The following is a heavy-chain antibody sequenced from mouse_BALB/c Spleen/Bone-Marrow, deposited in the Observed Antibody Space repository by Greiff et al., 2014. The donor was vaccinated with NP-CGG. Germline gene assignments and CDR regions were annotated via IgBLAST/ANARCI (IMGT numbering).Heavy chain of an antibody. D-gene: IGHD2-3*01. CDR3: ARSYDGYYVNY. CDR1: GYTFTSYW. CDR2: IDPYDSET. J-gene: IGHJ2*01. Sequence: VKLQESGAELVRPGASVKLSCKASGYTFTSYWMNWIKQRPEQGLEWIGRIDPYDSETHYNLKFKDKAILTVDKSSSTAYMQLSRRTSEDSAVYYFARSYDGYYVNYWGQGSTPPVSS. V-gene: IGHV1-52*01.